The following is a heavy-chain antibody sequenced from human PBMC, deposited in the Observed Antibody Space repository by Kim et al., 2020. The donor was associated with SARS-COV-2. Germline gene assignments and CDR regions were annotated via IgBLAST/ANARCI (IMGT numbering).Heavy chain of an antibody. V-gene: IGHV3-48*03. D-gene: IGHD3-22*01. CDR3: AGQHYYDSSGYYFGIQKGWFDP. J-gene: IGHJ5*02. CDR1: GFTFSSYE. CDR2: ISSSGSTI. Sequence: GSLRLSCAASGFTFSSYEMNWVRQAPGKGLEWVSYISSSGSTIYYADSVKGRFTISRDNAKNSLYLQMNSLRAEDTAVYYCAGQHYYDSSGYYFGIQKGWFDPWGQGTLVTVSS.